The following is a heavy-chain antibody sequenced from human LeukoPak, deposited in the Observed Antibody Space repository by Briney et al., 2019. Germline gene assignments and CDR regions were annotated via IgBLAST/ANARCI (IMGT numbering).Heavy chain of an antibody. CDR3: ARDPGITSSGRFDP. V-gene: IGHV4-34*01. D-gene: IGHD1-26*01. Sequence: SETLSLTCAVYGGSFSGYYWSWIRQPPGKGLEWIGNLYYSGHTYFNPSLQSRVTISLDTSKNQFSLKLSSVTAADTAVYYCARDPGITSSGRFDPWGQGTLVTVSS. J-gene: IGHJ5*02. CDR2: LYYSGHT. CDR1: GGSFSGYY.